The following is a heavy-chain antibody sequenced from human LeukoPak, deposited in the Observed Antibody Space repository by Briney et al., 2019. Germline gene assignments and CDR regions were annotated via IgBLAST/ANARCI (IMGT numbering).Heavy chain of an antibody. D-gene: IGHD3-3*01. CDR1: GFTFSSYA. J-gene: IGHJ4*02. CDR2: ISYDGSNK. V-gene: IGHV3-30*04. CDR3: AGLRFLEWLDFDY. Sequence: GGSLRLSCAASGFTFSSYAMHWVRQAPGKGLEWVAVISYDGSNKYYAGSVKGRFTISRDNSKNTLYLQMNSLRAEDTAVYYCAGLRFLEWLDFDYWGQGTLVTVPS.